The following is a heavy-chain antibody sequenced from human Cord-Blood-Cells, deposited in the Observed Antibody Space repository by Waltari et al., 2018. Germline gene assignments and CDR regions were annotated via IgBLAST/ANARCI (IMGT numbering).Heavy chain of an antibody. J-gene: IGHJ3*02. Sequence: QAQLVQSGAEVKKPGSSVKVSCKASGGTFSSYAISWVRQAPGQGLDWMGGIIHIFGTANYAQKCQGRVTITADESTSTAYMGLSSMRSEDTAVYYWARLAARDACDIWGQGTRVTVSS. CDR1: GGTFSSYA. V-gene: IGHV1-69*01. D-gene: IGHD6-6*01. CDR3: ARLAARDACDI. CDR2: IIHIFGTA.